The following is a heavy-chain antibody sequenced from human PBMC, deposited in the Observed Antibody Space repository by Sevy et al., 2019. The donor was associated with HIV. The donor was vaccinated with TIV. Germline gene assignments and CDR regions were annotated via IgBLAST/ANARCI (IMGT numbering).Heavy chain of an antibody. CDR2: IYYSGST. D-gene: IGHD6-19*01. CDR3: PREVQGKQWLKGGAFDI. CDR1: GGSISSYY. J-gene: IGHJ3*02. V-gene: IGHV4-59*01. Sequence: SETLSLTCTVSGGSISSYYWSWIRQPPGKGLEWIGYIYYSGSTNSSPSLKSRVTISVDTSKNQLSLKLSSVIAADTAVYYCPREVQGKQWLKGGAFDIWGQGTMVTVSS.